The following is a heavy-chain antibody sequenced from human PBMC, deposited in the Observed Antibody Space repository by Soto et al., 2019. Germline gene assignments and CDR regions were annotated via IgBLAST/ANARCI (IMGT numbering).Heavy chain of an antibody. Sequence: QVQLVESGGGVVQPGRSLRLSCAASTLTFRSHGMQWVRQAPGKGLEWVAVIWYDGGNKYYADSVKGRFTISRDNSKNTLYLQMDSLRAEDTAIYYCARDGRWQGEGDEDYFDYWGQGTLVTVSS. CDR3: ARDGRWQGEGDEDYFDY. CDR2: IWYDGGNK. J-gene: IGHJ4*02. CDR1: TLTFRSHG. V-gene: IGHV3-33*01. D-gene: IGHD3-10*01.